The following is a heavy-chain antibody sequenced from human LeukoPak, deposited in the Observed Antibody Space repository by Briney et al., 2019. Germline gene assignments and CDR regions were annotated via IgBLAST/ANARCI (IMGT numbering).Heavy chain of an antibody. V-gene: IGHV1-18*01. J-gene: IGHJ4*02. CDR2: ISAYNGNT. CDR3: ARDGDSSGYYPSDY. CDR1: GYTLTSYG. Sequence: ASVKVSCKASGYTLTSYGISWVRQAPGQGLEWMGWISAYNGNTNYAQKLQGRVTMATDTSTSTAYMELRSLRSDDTAVYYCARDGDSSGYYPSDYWGQGTLVTVSS. D-gene: IGHD3-22*01.